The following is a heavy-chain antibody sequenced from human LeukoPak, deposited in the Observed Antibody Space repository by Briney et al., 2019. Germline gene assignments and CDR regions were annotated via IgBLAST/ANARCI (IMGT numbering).Heavy chain of an antibody. CDR2: ISSGGGVT. V-gene: IGHV3-23*01. CDR3: TKELRDGFNYGFDY. Sequence: TGGSLRLSCAASGFTFNTYVMTWVRQAPGKGLEWVSVISSGGGVTYYADSVKGRFTMSRDNSKNTLYLQMNSPRVEDTAVYYCTKELRDGFNYGFDYWGQGTLVTVSS. CDR1: GFTFNTYV. D-gene: IGHD5-24*01. J-gene: IGHJ4*02.